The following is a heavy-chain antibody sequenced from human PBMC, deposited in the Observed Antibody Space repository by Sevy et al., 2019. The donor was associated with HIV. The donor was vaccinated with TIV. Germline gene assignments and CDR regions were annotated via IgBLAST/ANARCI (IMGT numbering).Heavy chain of an antibody. CDR2: ISYDGSNK. J-gene: IGHJ6*02. Sequence: GGSLRLSCAASGFTFSSYAMHWVRQAPGKGLEWVAVISYDGSNKYYADSVKGRFTISRDNSKNTLYLQMNSLRAEDTAVYYCARESGVLVPAAMPGMNYYYGMGVWGQGTTVTVSS. V-gene: IGHV3-30-3*01. CDR1: GFTFSSYA. D-gene: IGHD2-2*01. CDR3: ARESGVLVPAAMPGMNYYYGMGV.